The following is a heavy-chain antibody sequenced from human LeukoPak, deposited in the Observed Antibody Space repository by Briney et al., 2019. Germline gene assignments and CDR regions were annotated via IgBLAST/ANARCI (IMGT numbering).Heavy chain of an antibody. CDR3: AREGHTMVRGGFYYYYGMDV. CDR2: ISAYNGNT. V-gene: IGHV1-18*01. D-gene: IGHD3-10*01. J-gene: IGHJ6*02. Sequence: ASVKVSCKASGYTFTSYGISWVRQAPGQGLEWMGWISAYNGNTNYAQKLQGRVTMATDTSTSTAYMELRSLRSDDTAVYYCAREGHTMVRGGFYYYYGMDVCGQGTTVTVSS. CDR1: GYTFTSYG.